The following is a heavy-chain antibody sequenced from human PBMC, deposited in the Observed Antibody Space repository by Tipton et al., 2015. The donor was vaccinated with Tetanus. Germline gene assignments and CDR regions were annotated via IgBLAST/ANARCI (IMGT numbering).Heavy chain of an antibody. V-gene: IGHV4-30-2*03. CDR2: IYYSGST. Sequence: TLSLTCAVSGGSITSDNHYWSWIRQPPGKGLEWIGSIYYSGSTFYHPSLQSRVTISVDTSKNQFSLRLSSVTAADTAVYFCARHPPPYYYGSGSYLDYWGQGTPVTVSS. J-gene: IGHJ4*02. CDR3: ARHPPPYYYGSGSYLDY. CDR1: GGSITSDNHY. D-gene: IGHD3-10*01.